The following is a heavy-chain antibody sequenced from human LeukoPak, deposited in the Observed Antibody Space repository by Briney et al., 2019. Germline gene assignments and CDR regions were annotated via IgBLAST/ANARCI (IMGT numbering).Heavy chain of an antibody. D-gene: IGHD6-19*01. V-gene: IGHV3-33*01. Sequence: TGGSLRLSCAASGFTFSSYGMHWVRQAPGKGLEWVAVIWYDGSNKYYADSVKGRFTISRDNSKNTLYLQMNSLRAEDTAVYYCAREKARIAVAGTGFGDYWGQGTLVTVSS. CDR2: IWYDGSNK. J-gene: IGHJ4*02. CDR3: AREKARIAVAGTGFGDY. CDR1: GFTFSSYG.